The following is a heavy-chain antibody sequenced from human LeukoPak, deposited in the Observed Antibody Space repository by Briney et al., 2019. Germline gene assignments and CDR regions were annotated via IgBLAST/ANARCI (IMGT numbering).Heavy chain of an antibody. D-gene: IGHD3-3*01. J-gene: IGHJ4*02. Sequence: GGSLRLSCAASGFTFSSYWMSWVRQAPGKGLEWVANIKQDGSEKYYVDSVKGRFTISRDNAKNSLYLQMNSLRAEDTAVYYCARGATYYDFWSGYYTYWGQGTLVTVSS. CDR2: IKQDGSEK. V-gene: IGHV3-7*01. CDR1: GFTFSSYW. CDR3: ARGATYYDFWSGYYTY.